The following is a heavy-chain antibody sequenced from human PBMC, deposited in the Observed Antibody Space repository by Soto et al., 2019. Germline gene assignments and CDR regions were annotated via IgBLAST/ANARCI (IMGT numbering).Heavy chain of an antibody. CDR3: ATEPIYYNDGSGYYPLVH. Sequence: QVQLVQSGAEVKKPGTSVKVSCKASGYSFATYGISWVRQAPGQGLECVGWISAHNGDTHYSQKFQGRVTLTTDTSTNTGYMELRSLTSDDTAVYFCATEPIYYNDGSGYYPLVHWGQGTLVTVSS. D-gene: IGHD3-22*01. CDR2: ISAHNGDT. CDR1: GYSFATYG. J-gene: IGHJ4*02. V-gene: IGHV1-18*04.